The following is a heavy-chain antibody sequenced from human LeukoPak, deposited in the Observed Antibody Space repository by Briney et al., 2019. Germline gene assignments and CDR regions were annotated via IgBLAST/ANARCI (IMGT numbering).Heavy chain of an antibody. D-gene: IGHD6-19*01. CDR2: ISSSSSYI. CDR1: GFTFSSYS. J-gene: IGHJ4*02. CDR3: AGDKTTGGWYEFDY. V-gene: IGHV3-21*01. Sequence: PGGSLRLSCAASGFTFSSYSMNWVRQAPGKGLEWVSSISSSSSYIYYADSVKGRFTISRDNAKNSLYLQMNSLRAEDTAVYYCAGDKTTGGWYEFDYWGQGTLVTVSS.